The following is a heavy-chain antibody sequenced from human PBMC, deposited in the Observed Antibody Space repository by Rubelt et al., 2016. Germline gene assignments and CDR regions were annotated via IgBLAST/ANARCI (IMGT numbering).Heavy chain of an antibody. J-gene: IGHJ3*02. CDR2: INHSGST. V-gene: IGHV4-34*01. D-gene: IGHD1-1*01. Sequence: GEINHSGSTNYNPSLKSRVTISVDTSKNQFSLKLSSVTAADTAVYYCARPNNWNSRVDAFDIWGQGTMVTVSS. CDR3: ARPNNWNSRVDAFDI.